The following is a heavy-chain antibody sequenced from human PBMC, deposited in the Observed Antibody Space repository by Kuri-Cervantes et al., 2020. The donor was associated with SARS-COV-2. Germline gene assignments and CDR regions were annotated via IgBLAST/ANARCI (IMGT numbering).Heavy chain of an antibody. CDR3: ARDPCITIFGVVYYYYMEV. CDR1: GFTFSSYG. V-gene: IGHV3-30*02. CDR2: IRYDGSNK. Sequence: GESLKISCAASGFTFSSYGMHWVRQAPGKGLEWVAFIRYDGSNKYYADSVKGRFTISRDNSKNTLYLQMNSLGAEDTAVYYCARDPCITIFGVVYYYYMEVWGKGTTVTVSS. D-gene: IGHD3-3*01. J-gene: IGHJ6*03.